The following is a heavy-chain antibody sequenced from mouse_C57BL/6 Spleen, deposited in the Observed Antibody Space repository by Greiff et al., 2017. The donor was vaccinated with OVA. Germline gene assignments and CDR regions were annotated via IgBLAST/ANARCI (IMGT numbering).Heavy chain of an antibody. CDR1: GYTFTSYW. V-gene: IGHV1-52*01. J-gene: IGHJ1*03. D-gene: IGHD2-3*01. Sequence: VQLQQPGAELVRPGSSVKLSCKASGYTFTSYWMHWVKQRPIQGLEWIGNIDPSDSETHYNQKFKDKATLTVDKSSSTAYMQLSSLTSEDSAVYYCARAGIYDGYYGYFDVWGTGTTVTVSS. CDR3: ARAGIYDGYYGYFDV. CDR2: IDPSDSET.